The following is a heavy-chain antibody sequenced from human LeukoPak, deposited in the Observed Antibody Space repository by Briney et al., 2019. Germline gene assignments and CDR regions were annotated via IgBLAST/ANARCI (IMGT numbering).Heavy chain of an antibody. V-gene: IGHV4-59*01. Sequence: SETLSLTCSVSGGSISSYYWSWIRQPPGKGLEWIGYIYYSGRTSYNPSLKSRVTILVDTSKNQVSLKLSSVTAADTAVYFCARDWGVGGRPGYMDVWGKGTTVTVSS. D-gene: IGHD6-6*01. CDR1: GGSISSYY. J-gene: IGHJ6*03. CDR3: ARDWGVGGRPGYMDV. CDR2: IYYSGRT.